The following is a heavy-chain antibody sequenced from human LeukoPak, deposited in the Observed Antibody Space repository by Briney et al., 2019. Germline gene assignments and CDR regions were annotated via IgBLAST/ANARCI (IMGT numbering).Heavy chain of an antibody. V-gene: IGHV1-46*01. D-gene: IGHD5-24*01. CDR1: GYTFTSYY. Sequence: ASVKVSCKASGYTFTSYYMHWVRQAPGQGLEWMGIINPSGGSTSYAQKFQGRVTMTRDMSTSTVYMELSSLRSEDTAVYYCAILGDSNWSDPWGQGTLVTVSS. CDR2: INPSGGST. CDR3: AILGDSNWSDP. J-gene: IGHJ5*02.